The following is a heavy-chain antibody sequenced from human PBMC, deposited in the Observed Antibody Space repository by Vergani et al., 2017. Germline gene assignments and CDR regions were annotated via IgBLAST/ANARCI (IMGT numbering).Heavy chain of an antibody. CDR1: GFTFDDYA. V-gene: IGHV3-9*01. CDR3: AKDKGHLAYCGGDCYFDY. D-gene: IGHD2-21*02. J-gene: IGHJ4*02. CDR2: ISWNSGSI. Sequence: EVQLVESGGGLVQPGRSLRLSCAASGFTFDDYAMHWVRQAPGKGLEWVSGISWNSGSIGYADSLKGRFTISRDNANNSLYLQMNSLRAEDTAVYYCAKDKGHLAYCGGDCYFDYWGQGTLVTVSS.